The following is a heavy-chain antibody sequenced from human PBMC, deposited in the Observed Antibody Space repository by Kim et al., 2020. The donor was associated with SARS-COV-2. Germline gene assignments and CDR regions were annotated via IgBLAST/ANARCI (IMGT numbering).Heavy chain of an antibody. CDR2: INYSGRT. V-gene: IGHV4-39*07. Sequence: SETLSLTCSVSGGSISSSSFYWGWIRQPPGKGLEGIGNINYSGRTHYNPSLKSRVTISIDTSKNQFSLKLSSVTAADTAVYYCVRERGYRVATSDYWGQGTLATVSS. CDR3: VRERGYRVATSDY. D-gene: IGHD5-12*01. CDR1: GGSISSSSFY. J-gene: IGHJ4*02.